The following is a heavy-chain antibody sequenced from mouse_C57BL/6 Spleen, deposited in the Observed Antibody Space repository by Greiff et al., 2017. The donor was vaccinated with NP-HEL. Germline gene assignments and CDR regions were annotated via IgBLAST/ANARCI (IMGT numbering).Heavy chain of an antibody. D-gene: IGHD2-1*01. CDR2: IYPGGGYT. CDR1: GYTFTNYW. V-gene: IGHV1-63*01. J-gene: IGHJ4*01. Sequence: QVQLQQSGAELVRPGTSVKMSCKASGYTFTNYWIGWAKQRPGHGLEWIGDIYPGGGYTNYKEKFKGKDTLTADKSSCTAYMQFSSLTSEDSAIYYCARGGNSSWAMDYWGHGTSVTVSS. CDR3: ARGGNSSWAMDY.